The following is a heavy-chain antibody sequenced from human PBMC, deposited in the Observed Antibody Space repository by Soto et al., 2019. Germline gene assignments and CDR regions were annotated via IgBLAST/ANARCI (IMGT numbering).Heavy chain of an antibody. CDR3: ARDDDRPDNGLDM. J-gene: IGHJ3*02. Sequence: QVQLVESGGGVVQPGRSLRLSCAASGFTFSNYGMHWVHQAPGKGLEWLAVILNDGGDQNYGDSVKGRFTISRDNSKNTLYLQINSLRVEDTAVYYCARDDDRPDNGLDMWGQGTMVTVSS. V-gene: IGHV3-30*19. CDR2: ILNDGGDQ. D-gene: IGHD2-8*01. CDR1: GFTFSNYG.